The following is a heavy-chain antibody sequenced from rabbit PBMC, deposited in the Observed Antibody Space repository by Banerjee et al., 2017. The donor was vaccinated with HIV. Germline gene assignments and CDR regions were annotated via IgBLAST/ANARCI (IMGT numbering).Heavy chain of an antibody. J-gene: IGHJ4*01. CDR2: IYTGDGNT. CDR1: GFSFSSSYW. V-gene: IGHV1S45*01. Sequence: QEQLEESGGDLVKPEGSLTLTCTASGFSFSSSYWICWVRQAPGKGLEWIGCIYTGDGNTYYASWVNGRFTISKASSTTVTLQMTSLTAADTATYFCARDRDTGTVYYFDLWGQGTLVTVS. CDR3: ARDRDTGTVYYFDL. D-gene: IGHD7-1*01.